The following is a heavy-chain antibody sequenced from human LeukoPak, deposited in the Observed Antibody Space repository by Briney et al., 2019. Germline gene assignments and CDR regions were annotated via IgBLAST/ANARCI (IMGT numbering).Heavy chain of an antibody. Sequence: GGPLRLSCAASGFTFSSYSMNWVRQAPGKGLEWVSSISSSSSYVYYADSVKGRFTVSRDNAKNSLYLQMNSLRAEDTAVYYCARGYDFWSGYYSFDYWGQGTLVTVSS. CDR2: ISSSSSYV. CDR1: GFTFSSYS. D-gene: IGHD3-3*01. CDR3: ARGYDFWSGYYSFDY. V-gene: IGHV3-21*01. J-gene: IGHJ4*02.